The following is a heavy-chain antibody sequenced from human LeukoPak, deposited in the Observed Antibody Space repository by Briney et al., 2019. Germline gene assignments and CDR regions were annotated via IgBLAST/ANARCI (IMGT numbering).Heavy chain of an antibody. CDR2: IYYSGST. J-gene: IGHJ4*02. V-gene: IGHV4-59*01. Sequence: SETLSLTCTVSGGSISSYYWSWIRQPPGKGLEWIGYIYYSGSTNYNPSLKSRVTISVDTSKNQFSLKLSSVTAADTAVYYCARDSSGRSGFDYWGQGTLVTVSS. D-gene: IGHD6-19*01. CDR1: GGSISSYY. CDR3: ARDSSGRSGFDY.